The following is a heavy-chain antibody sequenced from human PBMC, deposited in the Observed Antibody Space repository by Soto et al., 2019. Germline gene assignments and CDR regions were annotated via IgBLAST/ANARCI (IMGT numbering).Heavy chain of an antibody. CDR3: ARFSSQWSNPWDY. D-gene: IGHD2-2*01. J-gene: IGHJ4*02. Sequence: GGSLRLSCIAPGFTFSCHYMTWIRQAPGKGLEWISYISRGGTFTNYADSVNGRFTISRDDAKNSLYLQMDSLTAEDTAVYYFARFSSQWSNPWDYWGQGTLVTVSS. CDR1: GFTFSCHY. CDR2: ISRGGTFT. V-gene: IGHV3-11*06.